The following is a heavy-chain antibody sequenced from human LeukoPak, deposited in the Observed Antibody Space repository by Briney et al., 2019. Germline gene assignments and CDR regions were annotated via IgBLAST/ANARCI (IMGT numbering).Heavy chain of an antibody. V-gene: IGHV3-23*01. J-gene: IGHJ6*02. D-gene: IGHD3-10*01. CDR1: GFTFSSYW. CDR3: AKGAAGSGYYYYGMDV. CDR2: ISGSGGST. Sequence: PGGSLRLSCAASGFTFSSYWMHWVRQAPGKGLEWVSAISGSGGSTYYADSVKGRFTVSRDNSKNTLYLQMNSLRAEDTAVYYCAKGAAGSGYYYYGMDVWGQGTTVTVSS.